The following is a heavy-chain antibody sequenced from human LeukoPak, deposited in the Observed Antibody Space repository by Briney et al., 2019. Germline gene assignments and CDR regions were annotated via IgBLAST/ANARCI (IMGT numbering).Heavy chain of an antibody. V-gene: IGHV4-39*01. J-gene: IGHJ5*02. CDR3: ARQGGYYDSSGLNPNWFDP. CDR2: ISYTEST. Sequence: SETLSLTCTVSGDSISSSSYYWGWIRQPPGKGLEWIGTISYTESTYYNPPLKSRVTISVDASKTQFSLKVTSVTAADTAVYYCARQGGYYDSSGLNPNWFDPWGQGTLVTVSS. D-gene: IGHD3-22*01. CDR1: GDSISSSSYY.